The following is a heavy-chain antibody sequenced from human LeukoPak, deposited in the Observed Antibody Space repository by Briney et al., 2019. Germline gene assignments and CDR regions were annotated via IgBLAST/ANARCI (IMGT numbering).Heavy chain of an antibody. V-gene: IGHV1-69*05. CDR2: IIPIFGTA. CDR1: GGTFSSYA. CDR3: ARDPNGDYIGAFDM. D-gene: IGHD4-17*01. Sequence: GASVKVSCEASGGTFSSYAISWVRQAPGQGLEWMGGIIPIFGTANYAQKFQGRVTITTDESTSTAYMELSSLRSEDTAVYYCARDPNGDYIGAFDMWGRGTLVTVSS. J-gene: IGHJ3*02.